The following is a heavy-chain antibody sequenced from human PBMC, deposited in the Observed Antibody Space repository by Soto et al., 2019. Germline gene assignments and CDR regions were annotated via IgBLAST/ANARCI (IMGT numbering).Heavy chain of an antibody. CDR2: ISAHNGNT. D-gene: IGHD1-1*01. J-gene: IGHJ4*02. V-gene: IGHV1-18*01. Sequence: QVHLVQSGAEVKKPGASVKVSCKGSGYAFTTYGITWVRQAPGQGLEWMGWISAHNGNTNYEQKLQGRVTVTRDTSTSTAYMELRSLRSDDTAVYYCATGRYGDYWGQGALVTVSS. CDR3: ATGRYGDY. CDR1: GYAFTTYG.